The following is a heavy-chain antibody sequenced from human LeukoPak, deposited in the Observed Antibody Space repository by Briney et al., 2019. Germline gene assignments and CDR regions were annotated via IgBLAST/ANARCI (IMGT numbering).Heavy chain of an antibody. CDR2: VFQSGNT. Sequence: SETLSLTCTVSGGSISSGSYSWTWIRQAPGKGLEWIGYVFQSGNTQYNPSLKGRAIISVDRSRDQFPLKLRSMTAADTGVYFCARGDTAYYSDAFDVWGQGTMVTVSS. V-gene: IGHV4-30-2*01. CDR3: ARGDTAYYSDAFDV. J-gene: IGHJ3*01. CDR1: GGSISSGSYS. D-gene: IGHD1-26*01.